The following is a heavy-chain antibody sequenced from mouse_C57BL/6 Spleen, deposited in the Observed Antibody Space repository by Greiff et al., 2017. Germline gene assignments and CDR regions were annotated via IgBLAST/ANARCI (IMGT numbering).Heavy chain of an antibody. CDR3: EKRGREYFDV. CDR1: GYTFTSYW. Sequence: QVQLKQPGAELVKPGASVKLSCKASGYTFTSYWMQWVKQRPGQGLEWIGEIDPSDSYTNYNQKFKGKATLTVDTSSSTAYMQLSSLTSEDSAVYYCEKRGREYFDVWGKGTTVTVSS. V-gene: IGHV1-50*01. CDR2: IDPSDSYT. D-gene: IGHD4-1*01. J-gene: IGHJ1*03.